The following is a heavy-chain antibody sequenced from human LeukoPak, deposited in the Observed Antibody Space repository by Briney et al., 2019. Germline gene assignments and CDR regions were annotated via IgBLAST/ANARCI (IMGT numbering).Heavy chain of an antibody. CDR3: TRDRLGGAVASWIPDY. V-gene: IGHV4-59*01. J-gene: IGHJ4*02. D-gene: IGHD3-3*01. CDR1: GXSINNYY. Sequence: KPSETLTLTFSVSGXSINNYYWSWIRQAPGKRLEWIGSVYHTGSTDYNPSLRSPVTISVDTSKNHFSLKVTSVTAADTAIYYCTRDRLGGAVASWIPDYWGQGILVTVSS. CDR2: VYHTGST.